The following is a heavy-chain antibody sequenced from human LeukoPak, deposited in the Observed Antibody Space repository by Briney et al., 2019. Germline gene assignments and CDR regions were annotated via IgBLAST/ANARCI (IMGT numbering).Heavy chain of an antibody. Sequence: GGSLRLSCAASGFTFSSYGMHWVRQAPGKGLEWVAFIRYDGNNKYYADSVKGRFTISRDSSKNTLFLQMNRLRPEDAAVYYCAKAPVTTCRGAYCYPFDYWGQGTLVTVSS. D-gene: IGHD2-21*01. CDR1: GFTFSSYG. CDR2: IRYDGNNK. J-gene: IGHJ4*02. V-gene: IGHV3-30*02. CDR3: AKAPVTTCRGAYCYPFDY.